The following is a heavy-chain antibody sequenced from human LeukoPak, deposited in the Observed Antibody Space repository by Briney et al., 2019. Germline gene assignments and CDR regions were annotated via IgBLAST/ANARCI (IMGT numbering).Heavy chain of an antibody. J-gene: IGHJ4*02. CDR2: IKSKTDGETT. CDR1: GLTFSNAW. CDR3: TTDIPFFCGGDCFFDY. Sequence: PGGSLRLSCAASGLTFSNAWMSWVRQAPGQWLEWVARIKSKTDGETTDYAAPVKGRFTISRDDSKNTLYLQMNSLKTEDTAVYYCTTDIPFFCGGDCFFDYWGQGTLVTVSS. V-gene: IGHV3-15*01. D-gene: IGHD2-21*02.